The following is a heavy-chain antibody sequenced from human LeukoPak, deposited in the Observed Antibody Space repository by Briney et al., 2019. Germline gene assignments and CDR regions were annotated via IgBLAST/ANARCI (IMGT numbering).Heavy chain of an antibody. Sequence: GESLKISCQASGYNFKTTWIGWVRQVPGKGLEWMGVIYPDNSNTKYNPSFRGHVTISADKSTGTTSLHWSSLATSDTAIYYCATGTGPAGNGDYFDYWGQGTLVTVSS. V-gene: IGHV5-51*01. J-gene: IGHJ4*02. D-gene: IGHD2-2*01. CDR2: IYPDNSNT. CDR3: ATGTGPAGNGDYFDY. CDR1: GYNFKTTW.